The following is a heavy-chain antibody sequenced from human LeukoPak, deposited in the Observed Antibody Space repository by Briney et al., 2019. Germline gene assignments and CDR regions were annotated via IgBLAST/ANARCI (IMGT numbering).Heavy chain of an antibody. CDR3: ATQNPSSPFDY. CDR1: GGSISSSSYY. J-gene: IGHJ4*02. Sequence: SETLSLTCTVSGGSISSSSYYWGWIRQPPGKGLEWIGSIYNSESTYYSPSLKSRVTISADTSKNQFSLKLSSVTAADTAVYYCATQNPSSPFDYWGQGTLVSVSS. V-gene: IGHV4-39*01. D-gene: IGHD2/OR15-2a*01. CDR2: IYNSEST.